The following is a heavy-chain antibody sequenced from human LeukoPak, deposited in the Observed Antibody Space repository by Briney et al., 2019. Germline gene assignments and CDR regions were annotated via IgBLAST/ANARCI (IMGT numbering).Heavy chain of an antibody. V-gene: IGHV1-3*01. D-gene: IGHD2-21*02. CDR3: ASGYCGGDCYSSDAFDI. J-gene: IGHJ3*02. CDR2: INAGNGNT. Sequence: ASVKVSCKASGYTFTSYAIHWVRQAPGQRLEWMGWINAGNGNTKYSQNFQGRVTITRDTSASTAYMELSSLRSEDKAVYYCASGYCGGDCYSSDAFDIWGQGAMVTVSS. CDR1: GYTFTSYA.